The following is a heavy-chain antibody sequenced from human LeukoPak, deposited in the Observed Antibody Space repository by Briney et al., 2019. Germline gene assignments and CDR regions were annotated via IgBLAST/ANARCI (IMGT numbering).Heavy chain of an antibody. CDR1: GGSISSSSYY. CDR3: ARVLGGSNFDN. Sequence: PSETLSLTCTVSGGSISSSSYYWGWIRQHPGKGLEWIGYIYYSGSTYYNPSLKSRVTISVDTSKNQFSLKLSSVTAADTAVYYCARVLGGSNFDNWGQGTLVTVSS. CDR2: IYYSGST. V-gene: IGHV4-31*03. J-gene: IGHJ4*02. D-gene: IGHD2-15*01.